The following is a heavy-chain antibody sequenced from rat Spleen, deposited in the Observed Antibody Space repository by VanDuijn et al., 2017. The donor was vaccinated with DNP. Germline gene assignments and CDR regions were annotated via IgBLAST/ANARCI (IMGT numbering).Heavy chain of an antibody. V-gene: IGHV5-25*01. CDR3: ANMRGPYRSLGYYFDS. Sequence: EVQLVESDGGLVQPGRSLKLSCAASGFIFSNYWMTWIRQAPGKGLEWVASISNTGDNTYYRDSVKGRFTMSRDNAESTLYLQIHSLRSEDTAVYYCANMRGPYRSLGYYFDSWGQGVMVTVSS. CDR1: GFIFSNYW. J-gene: IGHJ2*01. D-gene: IGHD1-2*01. CDR2: ISNTGDNT.